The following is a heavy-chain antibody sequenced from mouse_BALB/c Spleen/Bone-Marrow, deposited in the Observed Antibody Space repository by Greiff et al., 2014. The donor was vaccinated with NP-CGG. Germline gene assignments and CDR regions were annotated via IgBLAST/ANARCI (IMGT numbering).Heavy chain of an antibody. CDR2: IHPSDIET. J-gene: IGHJ3*01. CDR3: ARGEITAFAY. Sequence: QVHVKQSGAELVRPGASVKLSCKASGYSFTIYWMNWVKQRPGQGLEWIGMIHPSDIETRLNQKFKDKATLTVDKSSNTAYTQLSSPTSEDSAVYYCARGEITAFAYWGQGTLVTVSA. CDR1: GYSFTIYW. D-gene: IGHD2-4*01. V-gene: IGHV1-61*01.